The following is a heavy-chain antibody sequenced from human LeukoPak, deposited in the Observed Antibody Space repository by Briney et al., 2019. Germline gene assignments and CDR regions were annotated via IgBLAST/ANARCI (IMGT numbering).Heavy chain of an antibody. Sequence: GESLKISCQGSGYNFISYWIAWVRQMPGQGLEWMAIIYPGDSDTRYSPSFEGRVSISVDKSITTAYLQWSSLKASDTAIYYCARQASLAARITYWGQGTQVTVSS. CDR2: IYPGDSDT. CDR1: GYNFISYW. V-gene: IGHV5-51*01. J-gene: IGHJ4*02. D-gene: IGHD6-6*01. CDR3: ARQASLAARITY.